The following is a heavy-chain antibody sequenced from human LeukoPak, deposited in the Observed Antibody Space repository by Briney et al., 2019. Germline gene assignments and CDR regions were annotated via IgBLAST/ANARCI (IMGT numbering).Heavy chain of an antibody. CDR3: ARVGGRQWLNMVKFDY. Sequence: PGGSLRLSCAASGFTFDDYGMSWVRQAPGKGLEWVSGINWNGGSTGYADSVKGRFTISRDNAKNSLYLQMNSLRAEDTAVYYCARVGGRQWLNMVKFDYWGQGTLVTVSS. D-gene: IGHD6-19*01. J-gene: IGHJ4*02. V-gene: IGHV3-20*04. CDR1: GFTFDDYG. CDR2: INWNGGST.